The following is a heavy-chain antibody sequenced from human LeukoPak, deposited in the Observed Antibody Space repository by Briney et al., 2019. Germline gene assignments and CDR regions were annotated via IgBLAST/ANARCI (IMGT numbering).Heavy chain of an antibody. CDR3: ARVDYYRDAFDI. J-gene: IGHJ3*02. CDR2: INYLGSG. V-gene: IGHV4-34*01. CDR1: GGSFSGYL. Sequence: SETLSLTCVVSGGSFSGYLWSWIRQTPGKGLEWIGEINYLGSGNYNPSLTSRVSISLDTSKNQFSLKLSSVAAAGTAVYYCARVDYYRDAFDIWGQGTMVTVSS. D-gene: IGHD3-22*01.